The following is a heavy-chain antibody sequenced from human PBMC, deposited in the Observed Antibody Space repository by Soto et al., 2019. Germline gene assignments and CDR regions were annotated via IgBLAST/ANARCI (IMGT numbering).Heavy chain of an antibody. J-gene: IGHJ4*02. V-gene: IGHV1-69*08. Sequence: QVQLVQSGAEVKKPGSSVKVSCKASGGTFSSYTISWVRQAPGQGLEWMGRIIPILGIANYAQKFQGRVTTTADNSTRTAYMELSSLRSEDTAVYYCARDMSPPYSSCWYGGFDYWGQGTLVTVSS. CDR3: ARDMSPPYSSCWYGGFDY. CDR2: IIPILGIA. D-gene: IGHD6-19*01. CDR1: GGTFSSYT.